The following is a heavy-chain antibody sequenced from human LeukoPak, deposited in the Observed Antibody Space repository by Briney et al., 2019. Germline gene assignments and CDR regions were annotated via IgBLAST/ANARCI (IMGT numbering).Heavy chain of an antibody. CDR3: ARSQGRWYSGSPLANWFDP. D-gene: IGHD1-26*01. V-gene: IGHV4-39*01. CDR1: GGSISSSSYY. Sequence: SETLSLTCTVSGGSISSSSYYWGWIRQPPGKGLEWIGSIYYSGSTYYNLSLKSRVTISVDTSKNQFSLKLSSVTAAVTAVYYCARSQGRWYSGSPLANWFDPWGQGTLVTVAS. J-gene: IGHJ5*02. CDR2: IYYSGST.